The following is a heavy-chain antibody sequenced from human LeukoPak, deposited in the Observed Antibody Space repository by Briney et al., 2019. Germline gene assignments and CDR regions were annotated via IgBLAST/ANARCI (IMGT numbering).Heavy chain of an antibody. D-gene: IGHD6-25*01. J-gene: IGHJ4*02. CDR2: ISRNGGST. CDR1: GFTFSTYA. V-gene: IGHV3-64D*09. Sequence: GGSLRLSCSASGFTFSTYALHWVRQASGKGLQYVSGISRNGGSTYYADSVKGRFTISRDNAKSTLYLQMSSLRAEDTAIYYCVMQSSGSLNWGQGTLVTVSS. CDR3: VMQSSGSLN.